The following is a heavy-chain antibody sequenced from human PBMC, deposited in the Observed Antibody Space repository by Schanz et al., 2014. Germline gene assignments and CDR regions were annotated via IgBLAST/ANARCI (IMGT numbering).Heavy chain of an antibody. V-gene: IGHV3-66*01. J-gene: IGHJ6*03. CDR3: ARDHQWLARYYMDV. CDR1: GFAFSSNW. D-gene: IGHD6-19*01. Sequence: EVQLVESGGGLVQPGGSLRLSCAGSGFAFSSNWMNWVRQAPGKGLEWVSITYSGGSTYYADSVKGRFTISRDNSKKTLYLQMNSLRAEDTAVYYCARDHQWLARYYMDVWGKGTTVTVSS. CDR2: TYSGGST.